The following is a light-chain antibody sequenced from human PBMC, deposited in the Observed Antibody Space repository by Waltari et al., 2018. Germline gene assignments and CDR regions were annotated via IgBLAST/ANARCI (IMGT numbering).Light chain of an antibody. CDR2: ENS. Sequence: QSVLTQPPSVSAAPGQRVTISCSGGSSNIGNNYVSWYRQFPGTAPKLLNYENSERPSGIPVRFSGSKSRTSATLDSTGLQAGDEADYYCGTWDSSLSGAVFGGGTHLTVL. V-gene: IGLV1-51*02. CDR1: SSNIGNNY. J-gene: IGLJ7*01. CDR3: GTWDSSLSGAV.